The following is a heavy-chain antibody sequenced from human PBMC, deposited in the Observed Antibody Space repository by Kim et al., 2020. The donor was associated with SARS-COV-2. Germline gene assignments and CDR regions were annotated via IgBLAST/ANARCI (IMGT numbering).Heavy chain of an antibody. V-gene: IGHV3-23*01. CDR1: GFTFNGHA. CDR2: IGSSNDTT. J-gene: IGHJ4*02. CDR3: LKGGWGWLCEY. D-gene: IGHD2-21*01. Sequence: GGSLRLSCTTSGFTFNGHAMSWVRQAPGKGLEWVSSIGSSNDTTYYVDSVKGRFSISRDDAKNTLYLQMSALRADDTAAYYCLKGGWGWLCEYWGQGTLVTVSS.